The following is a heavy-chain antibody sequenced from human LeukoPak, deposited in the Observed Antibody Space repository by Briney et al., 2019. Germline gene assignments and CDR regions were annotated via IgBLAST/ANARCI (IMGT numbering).Heavy chain of an antibody. CDR2: ISSSSRYI. CDR3: ARDYDFWSGYYPDDI. J-gene: IGHJ3*02. D-gene: IGHD3-3*01. Sequence: GGSLRLSCAASGFTFSSYSMNWVRQAPGKGLEWVSSISSSSRYIYHADSVKGRFTISRDNAKNSLYLQMNSLRAEDTAVYYCARDYDFWSGYYPDDIWGQGTMVTVSS. V-gene: IGHV3-21*01. CDR1: GFTFSSYS.